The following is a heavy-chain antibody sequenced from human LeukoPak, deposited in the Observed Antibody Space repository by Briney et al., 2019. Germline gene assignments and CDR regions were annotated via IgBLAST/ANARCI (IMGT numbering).Heavy chain of an antibody. CDR1: GFTFSSYA. CDR2: INQDGSEK. J-gene: IGHJ3*01. D-gene: IGHD5-18*01. V-gene: IGHV3-7*01. Sequence: GSLRLSCAASGFTFSSYAMHWVRQAPGKGLEWVANINQDGSEKYYVDSVKGRFTISRDNAKNSLYLQMNSLRAEDTAVYYCARVNSNAFDFWGQGTVVTVSS. CDR3: ARVNSNAFDF.